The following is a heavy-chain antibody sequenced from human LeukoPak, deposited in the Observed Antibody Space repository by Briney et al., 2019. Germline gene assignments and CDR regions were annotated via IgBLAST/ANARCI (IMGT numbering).Heavy chain of an antibody. V-gene: IGHV1-18*01. CDR1: GYTFTSYG. CDR3: ARDSGTSMIAMPDYFDY. CDR2: ISAYNGNT. J-gene: IGHJ4*02. D-gene: IGHD3-22*01. Sequence: AASVKVSCKASGYTFTSYGISWVRQAPGQGLEWMGWISAYNGNTSYAQKFQGRVTMTRDTSTSTVYMELSSLRSEDTAVYYCARDSGTSMIAMPDYFDYWGQGTLVTVSS.